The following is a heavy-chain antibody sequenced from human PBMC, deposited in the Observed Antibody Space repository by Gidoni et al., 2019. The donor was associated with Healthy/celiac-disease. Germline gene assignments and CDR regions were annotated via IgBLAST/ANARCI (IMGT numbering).Heavy chain of an antibody. V-gene: IGHV3-7*01. D-gene: IGHD3-3*01. CDR1: GFTFSSYW. CDR3: ARWREWLLPYYFDY. CDR2: IKQDGSEK. Sequence: EVQLVESGGGLVQPGGSLRLSCAASGFTFSSYWMSWVRQAPGKGLEWVANIKQDGSEKYYVDSVKGRFTISRDNAKNSLYLQMNSLRAEDTAVYYCARWREWLLPYYFDYWGQGTLVTVSS. J-gene: IGHJ4*02.